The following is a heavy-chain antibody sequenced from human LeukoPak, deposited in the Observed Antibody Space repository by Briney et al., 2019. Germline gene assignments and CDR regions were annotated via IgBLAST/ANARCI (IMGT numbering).Heavy chain of an antibody. Sequence: ASVKVSRKASGFTFTRSAIQWVRQARGQRLEWIGWIVVGSGHTNYAQKFQERVTITRDMSTSTAYMELSSLRSEDTAVYYCAADSRYCDGDCYDYWGQGTLVTVSS. V-gene: IGHV1-58*02. CDR2: IVVGSGHT. J-gene: IGHJ4*02. CDR1: GFTFTRSA. D-gene: IGHD2-21*01. CDR3: AADSRYCDGDCYDY.